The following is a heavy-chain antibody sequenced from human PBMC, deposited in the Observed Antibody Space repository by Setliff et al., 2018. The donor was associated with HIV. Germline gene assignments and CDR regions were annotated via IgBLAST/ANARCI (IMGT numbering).Heavy chain of an antibody. Sequence: SETLSLTCTVSGGSISSGGYYWSWIRQFAGKGLEWIADIYYSGRINYNPSLKSRLTVSIDTSRNHLSLKVISVSVADMAMYFCARGKDPGLYFDNWRQGTLVTVSS. CDR3: ARGKDPGLYFDN. CDR2: IYYSGRI. D-gene: IGHD2-15*01. CDR1: GGSISSGGYY. J-gene: IGHJ4*02. V-gene: IGHV4-31*03.